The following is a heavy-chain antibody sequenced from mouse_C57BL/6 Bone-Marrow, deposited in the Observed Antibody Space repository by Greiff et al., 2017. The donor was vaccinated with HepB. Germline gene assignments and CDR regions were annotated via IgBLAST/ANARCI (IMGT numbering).Heavy chain of an antibody. Sequence: VQRVESGAELVRPGTSVKMSCKASGYTFTNYWIGWAKQRPGHGLEWIGDIYPGGGYTNYNEKFKGKATLTADKSSSTAYMQFSSLTSEDSAIYYCARNFYYAMDYWGQGTSVTVSS. V-gene: IGHV1-63*01. CDR1: GYTFTNYW. CDR2: IYPGGGYT. J-gene: IGHJ4*01. CDR3: ARNFYYAMDY.